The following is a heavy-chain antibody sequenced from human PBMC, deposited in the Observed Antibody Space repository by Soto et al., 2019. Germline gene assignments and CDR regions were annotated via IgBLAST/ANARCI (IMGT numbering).Heavy chain of an antibody. D-gene: IGHD6-13*01. V-gene: IGHV3-23*01. Sequence: PGGSLRLSCAASGFTFSIYAMSWVRQAPGKGLEWVSGISHSSANTYYADSVKGRFTISRDNSKTTLYLQMYSLRAEDTAVYFCAKDPVASAGTGWFDYWGQGTLVTVS. J-gene: IGHJ4*02. CDR1: GFTFSIYA. CDR2: ISHSSANT. CDR3: AKDPVASAGTGWFDY.